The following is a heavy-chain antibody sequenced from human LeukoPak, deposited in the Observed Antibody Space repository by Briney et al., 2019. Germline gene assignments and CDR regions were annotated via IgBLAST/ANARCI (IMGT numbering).Heavy chain of an antibody. CDR2: ISSSSSYI. CDR3: ARVVSGLRNNYYYYMDV. Sequence: PGGSLRLSCAASGFTFDDYGMSWVRQAPGKGLEWVSSISSSSSYIYYADSVKGRFTISRDNAKNSLYLQMNSLRAEDTAVYYCARVVSGLRNNYYYYMDVWGKGTTVTVSS. J-gene: IGHJ6*03. V-gene: IGHV3-21*01. CDR1: GFTFDDYG. D-gene: IGHD4-17*01.